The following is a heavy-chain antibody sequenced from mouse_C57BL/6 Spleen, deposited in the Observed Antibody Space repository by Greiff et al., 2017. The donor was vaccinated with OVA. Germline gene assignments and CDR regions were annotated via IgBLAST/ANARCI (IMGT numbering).Heavy chain of an antibody. CDR1: GYSFTGYY. V-gene: IGHV1-42*01. CDR3: ERSAVTTTRMDY. J-gene: IGHJ4*01. Sequence: VQLQQSGPELVKPGASVKISCKASGYSFTGYYMNWVKQSPEKSLEWIGEINPSTGGTTYNQKFKAKATLTADKSSSTAYMQLKSLTSEDSAVYYCERSAVTTTRMDYWGQGTSVTVSS. D-gene: IGHD2-2*01. CDR2: INPSTGGT.